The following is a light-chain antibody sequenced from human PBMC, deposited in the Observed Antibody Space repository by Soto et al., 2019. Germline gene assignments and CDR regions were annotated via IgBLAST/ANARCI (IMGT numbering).Light chain of an antibody. CDR1: QGIRYD. CDR2: AAS. V-gene: IGKV1-17*01. J-gene: IGKJ2*01. Sequence: DIQMTQSPSSLSASIGDRVTITCRASQGIRYDLGWYQQKPGKAPKRLIYAASSLQSGVPSRFSGSGSGTEFTLTISSLQTEDFATYYGLQHQSDPYTFGQGTKLDIK. CDR3: LQHQSDPYT.